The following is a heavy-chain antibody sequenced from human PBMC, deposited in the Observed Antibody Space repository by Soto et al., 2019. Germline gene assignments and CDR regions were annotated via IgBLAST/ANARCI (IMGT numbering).Heavy chain of an antibody. J-gene: IGHJ6*02. Sequence: GASVKVSCKASGYTFTSYAMHWVRQAPGQGLEWMGWISAYNGNTKYAQQLQGRVTMTTDTSTSTAYMELRSLRSDDTAVYFCARRAPPMDVWGQGTTVTVSS. CDR1: GYTFTSYA. CDR2: ISAYNGNT. V-gene: IGHV1-18*01. CDR3: ARRAPPMDV.